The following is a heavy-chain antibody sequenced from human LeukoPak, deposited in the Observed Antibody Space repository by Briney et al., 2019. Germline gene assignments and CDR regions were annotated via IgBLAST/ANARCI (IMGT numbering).Heavy chain of an antibody. CDR3: AKGAAGTLVGHYFDS. Sequence: PGRSLRLSCAASGFTFEDYDMSWARQVPGKGLEWVSGINWIGGITAYADSVKGRFTISRDNSKNTLYVQMNSLGAEDTAVYYCAKGAAGTLVGHYFDSWGQGTLVTVSS. D-gene: IGHD2-21*01. J-gene: IGHJ4*02. CDR2: INWIGGIT. V-gene: IGHV3-20*04. CDR1: GFTFEDYD.